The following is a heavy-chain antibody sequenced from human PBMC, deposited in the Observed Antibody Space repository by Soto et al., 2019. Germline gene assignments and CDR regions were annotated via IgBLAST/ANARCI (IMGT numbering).Heavy chain of an antibody. CDR1: SSCY. J-gene: IGHJ5*02. CDR3: ARDFFDSSDNTTNWFDP. D-gene: IGHD3-22*01. V-gene: IGHV4-39*01. CDR2: IYHTGNA. Sequence: SSCYCIIISQTLREELEWIGSIYHTGNAYYNPSLKSRVTISVDMSKMQFSLRLTCVTAADAALYYCARDFFDSSDNTTNWFDPSGEGTLGTVSS.